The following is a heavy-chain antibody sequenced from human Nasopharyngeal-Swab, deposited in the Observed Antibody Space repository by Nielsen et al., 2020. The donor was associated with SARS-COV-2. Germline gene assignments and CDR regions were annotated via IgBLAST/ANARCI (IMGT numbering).Heavy chain of an antibody. J-gene: IGHJ4*02. D-gene: IGHD3-10*01. CDR2: INHSGST. Sequence: GSLRLSCAASGFTFSGYWMSWVRQAPGKGLEWIGEINHSGSTNYNPSLKSRVTISVDTSKNQFSLKLSSVTAADTAVYYCARVRRLRRGGYYFDYWGQGTLVTVSS. V-gene: IGHV4-34*01. CDR1: GFTFSGYW. CDR3: ARVRRLRRGGYYFDY.